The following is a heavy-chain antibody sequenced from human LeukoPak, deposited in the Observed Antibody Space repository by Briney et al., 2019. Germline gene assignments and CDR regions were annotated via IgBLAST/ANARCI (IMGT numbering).Heavy chain of an antibody. J-gene: IGHJ6*02. CDR1: GYTFTSYY. V-gene: IGHV1-46*01. CDR2: INPSGGST. D-gene: IGHD2-15*01. Sequence: ASVKVSCKASGYTFTSYYMHWVRQAPGQGLEWMGIINPSGGSTSYAQKFQGRVTMTRDTSTSTVYMELSSLRSDDTAVYYCASAPGYCSGGSCYTHYYYYGMDVWGQGTTVTVSS. CDR3: ASAPGYCSGGSCYTHYYYYGMDV.